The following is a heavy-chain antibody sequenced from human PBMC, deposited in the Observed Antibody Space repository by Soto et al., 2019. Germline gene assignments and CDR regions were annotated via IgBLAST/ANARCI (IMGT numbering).Heavy chain of an antibody. J-gene: IGHJ5*02. CDR3: ARGFRNGYYDFWSGYWYFDP. D-gene: IGHD3-3*01. CDR2: IYYSGST. V-gene: IGHV4-59*01. Sequence: SETLSLTCTVSGGSISSYYWSWIRQPPGKGLEWIGYIYYSGSTNYNPSLKSRVTISVDTSKNQFPLKLSSVTAADTAVYYCARGFRNGYYDFWSGYWYFDPWGQGTLVTVSS. CDR1: GGSISSYY.